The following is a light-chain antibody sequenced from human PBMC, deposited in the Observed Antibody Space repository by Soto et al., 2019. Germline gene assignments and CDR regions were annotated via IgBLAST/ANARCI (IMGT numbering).Light chain of an antibody. CDR3: QQYGSSPKT. V-gene: IGKV3-20*01. CDR1: QSVRSNF. Sequence: EIVLSQSPGTLSLSPGERATLSCRASQSVRSNFLAWYQQKPGQAPRLLISGASSRAPGVADRFTGSGSGTDFTLTISSLETEDFAVYYCQQYGSSPKTFGQGTKVEIK. CDR2: GAS. J-gene: IGKJ1*01.